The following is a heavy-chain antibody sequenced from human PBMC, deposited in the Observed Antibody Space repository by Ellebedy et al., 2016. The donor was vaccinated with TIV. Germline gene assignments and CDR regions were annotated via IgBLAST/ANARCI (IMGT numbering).Heavy chain of an antibody. V-gene: IGHV3-64*04. J-gene: IGHJ4*02. D-gene: IGHD3-3*01. Sequence: GESLKISCLASGFIFSDYAMHWVRQAPGKGLEYLSAVSNGGSTFYADSVKGRFTISRDNSNDAVYLQMDSLRANDTALYYCTRALHYDPTTSDFWGQGTLVIVSS. CDR1: GFIFSDYA. CDR2: VSNGGST. CDR3: TRALHYDPTTSDF.